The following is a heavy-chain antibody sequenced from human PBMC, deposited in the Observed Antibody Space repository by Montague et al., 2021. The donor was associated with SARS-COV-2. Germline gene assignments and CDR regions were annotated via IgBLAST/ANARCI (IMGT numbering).Heavy chain of an antibody. D-gene: IGHD3-10*01. V-gene: IGHV4-34*01. CDR2: IHHGGSA. CDR3: ARLGDGVVPSPILGVGPYYSYYYMDV. CDR1: GGSFSTYS. J-gene: IGHJ6*03. Sequence: ETLSLTCAVHGGSFSTYSWNWIRQPPGKGLEWIGEIHHGGSANYSPSLKSRVTISADTSKNQFSLKLTSVAAADTAVYYCARLGDGVVPSPILGVGPYYSYYYMDVWGKGTTVTVSS.